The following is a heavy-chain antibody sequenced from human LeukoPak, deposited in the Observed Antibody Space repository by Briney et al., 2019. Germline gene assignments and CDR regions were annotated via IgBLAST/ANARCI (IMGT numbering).Heavy chain of an antibody. J-gene: IGHJ4*02. Sequence: SETLPLTCAVYGGSFSGYYWSWIRQPPGKGLEWIGEINHSGSTNYNPSLKSRVTISVDTSKNQFSLKLSSVTAADTAVYYCARPPSCTNGVCYTQYFDYWGQGTLVTVSS. CDR3: ARPPSCTNGVCYTQYFDY. CDR1: GGSFSGYY. CDR2: INHSGST. D-gene: IGHD2-8*01. V-gene: IGHV4-34*01.